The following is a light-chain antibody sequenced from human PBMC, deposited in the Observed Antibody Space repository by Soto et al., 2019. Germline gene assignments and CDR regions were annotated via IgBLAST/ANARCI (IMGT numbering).Light chain of an antibody. V-gene: IGKV3-15*01. CDR1: QSVSSK. CDR2: GAS. J-gene: IGKJ1*01. Sequence: EIVLTQSPGTLSVSPGERATLSCRASQSVSSKLAWYQQKPGQAPRLLFYGASTGDTGIPARFSGSGSETEFTLSIRSLQSEDFAVYYCQQYNNWPGTFGQGTKVEIK. CDR3: QQYNNWPGT.